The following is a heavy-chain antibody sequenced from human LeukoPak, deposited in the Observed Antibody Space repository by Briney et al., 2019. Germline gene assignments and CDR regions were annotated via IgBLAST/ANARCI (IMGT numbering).Heavy chain of an antibody. CDR1: GGTFSSYA. Sequence: ASVKVSCKASGGTFSSYAISWVRQAPGQGLEWMGWISAYNGNTNYAQKLQGRVTMTTDTSTSTAYMELRSLRSDDTAVYYCARFYDSSGRTYWYFDLWGRGTLVTVSS. D-gene: IGHD3-22*01. V-gene: IGHV1-18*01. J-gene: IGHJ2*01. CDR3: ARFYDSSGRTYWYFDL. CDR2: ISAYNGNT.